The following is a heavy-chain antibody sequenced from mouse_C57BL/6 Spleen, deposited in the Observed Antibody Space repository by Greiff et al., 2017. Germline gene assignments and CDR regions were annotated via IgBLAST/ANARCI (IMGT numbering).Heavy chain of an antibody. J-gene: IGHJ2*01. D-gene: IGHD2-5*01. CDR3: ARSLYYSNYPDY. V-gene: IGHV1-22*01. CDR1: GYTFTDYN. Sequence: EVQLVESGPELVKPGASVKMSCKASGYTFTDYNMHWVKQSHGKSLEWIGYINPNNGGTSYNQKFKGKATLTVNKSSSTAYMELRSLTSEDSAVYYCARSLYYSNYPDYWGQGTTLTVSS. CDR2: INPNNGGT.